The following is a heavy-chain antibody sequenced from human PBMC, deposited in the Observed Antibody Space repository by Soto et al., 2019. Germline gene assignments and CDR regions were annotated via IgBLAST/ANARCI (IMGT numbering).Heavy chain of an antibody. V-gene: IGHV3-23*01. CDR2: ISGSDGRT. D-gene: IGHD6-13*01. CDR3: AKSYSSNWYDYFDY. J-gene: IGHJ4*02. CDR1: GFTFSTYA. Sequence: GGSLRLSCAASGFTFSTYAMSWVRQAPGKGLEWVSGISGSDGRTYYADSVKGRFTISRDNSKNTLYLQMNSLRAEDTALYYCAKSYSSNWYDYFDYWGQGTLVTVSS.